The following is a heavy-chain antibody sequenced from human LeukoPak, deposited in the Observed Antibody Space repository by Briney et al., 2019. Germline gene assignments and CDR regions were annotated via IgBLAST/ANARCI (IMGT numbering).Heavy chain of an antibody. CDR3: ARTPRSSSYLYNWFDP. CDR2: IYYSGST. J-gene: IGHJ5*02. D-gene: IGHD6-6*01. V-gene: IGHV4-59*08. CDR1: GGSISSYY. Sequence: SETLSLTCTVSGGSISSYYWSWIRQPPGKGLEWIGYIYYSGSTNYNPSLKSRVTISVDTSKNQFSLKLSSVTAADTAVYYCARTPRSSSYLYNWFDPWGQGTLVTVSS.